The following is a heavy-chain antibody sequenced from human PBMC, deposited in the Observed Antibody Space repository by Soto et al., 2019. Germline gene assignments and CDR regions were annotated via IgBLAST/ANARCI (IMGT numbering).Heavy chain of an antibody. Sequence: QVQLVQSGAEVKKPGSSVKVSCKASGGTFSSYAISWVRQAPGQGLEWMGGIIPISETTNYAQKFQVRVTITAVESKRTAYMELSSLRSEDTAVYYCARSQGSSTSLEIYYYYYYGMDVWGQGTTVTVSS. D-gene: IGHD2-2*01. CDR2: IIPISETT. J-gene: IGHJ6*02. V-gene: IGHV1-69*01. CDR3: ARSQGSSTSLEIYYYYYYGMDV. CDR1: GGTFSSYA.